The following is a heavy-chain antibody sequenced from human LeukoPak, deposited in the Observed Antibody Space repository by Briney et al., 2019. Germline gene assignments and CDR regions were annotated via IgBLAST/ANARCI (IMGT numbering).Heavy chain of an antibody. Sequence: GGSLRLSCGASGFTFRNAWMSWVRQAPGKGLEWVGRIKSKTDGGTTEYAAPVKGRFTISRDDSQTTLFLQMNSLKTEDTAVYYCTAPYGDVFDYWGQGTLVTVSS. D-gene: IGHD4-17*01. CDR1: GFTFRNAW. CDR3: TAPYGDVFDY. J-gene: IGHJ4*02. V-gene: IGHV3-15*01. CDR2: IKSKTDGGTT.